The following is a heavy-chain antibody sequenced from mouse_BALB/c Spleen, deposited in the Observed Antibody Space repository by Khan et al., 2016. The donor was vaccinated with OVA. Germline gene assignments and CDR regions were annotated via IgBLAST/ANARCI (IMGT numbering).Heavy chain of an antibody. CDR3: TRHGYVAWFTY. D-gene: IGHD2-2*01. J-gene: IGHJ3*01. Sequence: VQLQQSGPELMKPGASVKISCKASGYSFTSYYIHWVMQSHGKSLEWIGYIDPFSGGTTYNQKFKGKATLTVDKSSSTAYNHLSNLTSEDSAVYYCTRHGYVAWFTYWGQGTLVTVSA. V-gene: IGHV1S135*01. CDR1: GYSFTSYY. CDR2: IDPFSGGT.